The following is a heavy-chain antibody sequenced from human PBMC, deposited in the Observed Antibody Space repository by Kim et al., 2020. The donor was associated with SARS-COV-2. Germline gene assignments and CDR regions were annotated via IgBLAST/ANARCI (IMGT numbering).Heavy chain of an antibody. CDR2: IIPIFGTA. J-gene: IGHJ1*01. V-gene: IGHV1-69*13. CDR1: GGTFSSYA. CDR3: ARAPPFYGSSGWSQYFQH. D-gene: IGHD6-19*01. Sequence: SVKVSCKASGGTFSSYAISWVRQAPGQGLEWMGGIIPIFGTANYAQKFQGRVTITADESTSTAYMELSSLRSEDTAVYYCARAPPFYGSSGWSQYFQHWGQGTLVTVSS.